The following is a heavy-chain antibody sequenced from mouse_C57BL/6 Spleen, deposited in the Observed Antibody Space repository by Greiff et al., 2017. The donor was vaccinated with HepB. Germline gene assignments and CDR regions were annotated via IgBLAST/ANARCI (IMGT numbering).Heavy chain of an antibody. CDR2: IYPRSGNT. D-gene: IGHD1-1*01. J-gene: IGHJ2*01. CDR3: ARAGDHFITTVVANFDY. V-gene: IGHV1-81*01. Sequence: LVESGAELARPGASVKLSCKASGYTFTSYGISWVKQRTGQGLEWIGEIYPRSGNTYYNEKFKGKATLTADKSSSTAYMELRSLTSEDSAVYFCARAGDHFITTVVANFDYWGQGTTLTVSS. CDR1: GYTFTSYG.